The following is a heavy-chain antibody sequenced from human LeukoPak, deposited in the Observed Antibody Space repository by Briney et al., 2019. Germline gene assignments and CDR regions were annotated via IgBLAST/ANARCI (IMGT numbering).Heavy chain of an antibody. CDR2: IKQDGSEK. CDR1: GFTFSSYA. J-gene: IGHJ4*02. D-gene: IGHD1-7*01. V-gene: IGHV3-7*01. Sequence: GGPLRLSCAASGFTFSSYAMSWVRQAPGKGLQWVANIKQDGSEKYYVDSVRGRFTISRDNAKKSLYLQMNSLRAEDTAVYYCARDDDWNYEDYWGQGTLVTVSS. CDR3: ARDDDWNYEDY.